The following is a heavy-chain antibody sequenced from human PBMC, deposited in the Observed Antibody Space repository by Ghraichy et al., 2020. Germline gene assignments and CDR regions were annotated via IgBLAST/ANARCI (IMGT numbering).Heavy chain of an antibody. CDR3: ARGKNYKDV. Sequence: GGLRLSCAVSGISFSVYWMNWVRQAPGRGLEWVANIKQDGSEKYYVDSVKGRFTISRDNGRNSLYLQMNSLRDEDTAVYYCARGKNYKDVWGKGTTVTVSS. V-gene: IGHV3-7*03. J-gene: IGHJ6*03. CDR2: IKQDGSEK. CDR1: GISFSVYW.